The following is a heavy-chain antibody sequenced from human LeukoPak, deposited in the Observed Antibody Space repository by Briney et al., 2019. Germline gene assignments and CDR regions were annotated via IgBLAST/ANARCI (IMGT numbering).Heavy chain of an antibody. CDR3: ATNGGGSYYFDY. D-gene: IGHD3-16*01. V-gene: IGHV3-33*01. J-gene: IGHJ4*02. CDR2: IWYDGSKK. CDR1: GFTFSSYG. Sequence: HPGRSLRLSCAASGFTFSSYGMRWVRQAPGKGLEWVADIWYDGSKKYYADSVKGRFTISRDTSKNTLYLQMNSLRAEDTALYYCATNGGGSYYFDYWGQGTLITVSS.